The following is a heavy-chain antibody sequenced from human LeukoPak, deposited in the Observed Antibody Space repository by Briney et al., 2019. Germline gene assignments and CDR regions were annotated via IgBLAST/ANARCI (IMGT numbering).Heavy chain of an antibody. CDR2: ISYDGSNK. D-gene: IGHD3-10*01. V-gene: IGHV3-30*03. CDR1: GFTFSSCG. J-gene: IGHJ4*02. CDR3: ARVGSYYGSGSYFSFDY. Sequence: GGSLRLSCAASGFTFSSCGMHWVRQAPGKGLEWVAVISYDGSNKYYADSVKGRFTISRDNSKNTLYLQMNSLRAEDTAVYYCARVGSYYGSGSYFSFDYWGQGTLVTVSS.